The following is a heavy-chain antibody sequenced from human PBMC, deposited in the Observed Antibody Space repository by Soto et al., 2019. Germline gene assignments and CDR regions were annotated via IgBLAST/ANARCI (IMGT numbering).Heavy chain of an antibody. CDR1: GGSFSGYY. CDR2: INHSGST. V-gene: IGHV4-34*01. J-gene: IGHJ5*02. CDR3: ARRPLYCSGGSCPYWFDP. D-gene: IGHD2-15*01. Sequence: SETLSLTCAVYGGSFSGYYWSWIRQPPGKGLEWIGEINHSGSTNYNPSLKSRVTISVDTSKNQFSLKLSLVTAADTAVYYCARRPLYCSGGSCPYWFDPWGQGTLVTVSS.